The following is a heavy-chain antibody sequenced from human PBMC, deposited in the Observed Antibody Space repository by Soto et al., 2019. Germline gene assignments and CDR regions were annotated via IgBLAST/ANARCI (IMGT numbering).Heavy chain of an antibody. V-gene: IGHV3-23*01. CDR2: ISGSGVNT. Sequence: GGSLRLSCAASGFTFSSYGMSWVRQTPGLGLEWVSTISGSGVNTYYADAVKGRFTISRDNSGNMLFLQMDSRRADDTAVYYCAKDRLASAGVARFDPWGQGTLVTVSS. CDR1: GFTFSSYG. J-gene: IGHJ5*02. D-gene: IGHD3-3*01. CDR3: AKDRLASAGVARFDP.